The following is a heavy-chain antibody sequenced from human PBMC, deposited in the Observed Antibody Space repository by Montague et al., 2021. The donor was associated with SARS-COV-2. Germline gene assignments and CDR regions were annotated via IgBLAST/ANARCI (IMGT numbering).Heavy chain of an antibody. CDR1: GYSISSGYY. V-gene: IGHV4-38-2*02. D-gene: IGHD5-24*01. CDR3: ARDRRRWLQLNNWFDP. CDR2: IYHSGST. Sequence: SETLSLTCTVSGYSISSGYYWGWIRQPPGKGLEWIGSIYHSGSTYYNPSLKSRVTISVDTSKNQFPLELLSSVTAADTAVYYCARDRRRWLQLNNWFDPWGQGTLVTVSS. J-gene: IGHJ5*02.